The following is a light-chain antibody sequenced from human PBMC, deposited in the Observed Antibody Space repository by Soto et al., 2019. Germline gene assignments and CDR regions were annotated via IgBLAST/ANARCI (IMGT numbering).Light chain of an antibody. CDR2: KAS. J-gene: IGKJ1*01. CDR1: QSISNW. V-gene: IGKV1-5*03. CDR3: QKYNSAPWT. Sequence: DIQMTQSPSTLSASVGDRVTITCRASQSISNWLAWYQQKPGKAPKLLIYKASSLESGVPSRFSGNRSGTEFTLTISSLQPEDFATYYCQKYNSAPWTFGQGTKVDI.